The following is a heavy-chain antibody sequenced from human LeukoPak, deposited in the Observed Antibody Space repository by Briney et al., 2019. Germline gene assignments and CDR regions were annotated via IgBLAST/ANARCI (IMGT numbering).Heavy chain of an antibody. Sequence: SETLSLTCAVYGGSFSGYYWSWIRQPPGKGLEWIGEINHSGSTNYNPSLKSRVTISVDTSKNQFSLKLSSVTAADTAVYYCARGSGLVVVIHYLDYWGQGTLVTVSS. CDR2: INHSGST. V-gene: IGHV4-34*01. J-gene: IGHJ4*02. D-gene: IGHD3-22*01. CDR3: ARGSGLVVVIHYLDY. CDR1: GGSFSGYY.